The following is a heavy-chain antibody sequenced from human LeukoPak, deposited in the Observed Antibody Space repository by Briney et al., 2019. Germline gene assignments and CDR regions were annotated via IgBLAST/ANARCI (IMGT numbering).Heavy chain of an antibody. CDR3: ARVADFAPYYYYGMDV. CDR2: IYYSGST. J-gene: IGHJ6*02. V-gene: IGHV4-59*01. CDR1: GGSISSYY. Sequence: PSETLSLTCTVSGGSISSYYWSWIRQPPGKGLDWIGYIYYSGSTNYNPSLKSRVTISVDTSKNQFSLKLSSVTAADTAVYYCARVADFAPYYYYGMDVWGQRTMVTVSS. D-gene: IGHD3-3*01.